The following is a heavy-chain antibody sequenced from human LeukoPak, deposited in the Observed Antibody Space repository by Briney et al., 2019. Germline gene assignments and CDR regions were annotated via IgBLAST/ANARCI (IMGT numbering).Heavy chain of an antibody. CDR3: ARRSIPAATGDY. V-gene: IGHV4-59*01. J-gene: IGHJ4*02. D-gene: IGHD2-2*01. CDR2: IYYSGST. Sequence: PSETLSLTCTVSGGSISSYYWSWIREPPGKGLEWIGYIYYSGSTNYNPSLKSRVTISVDTSKNQFPLKLSSVTAADTAVYYCARRSIPAATGDYWGQGTLVTVSS. CDR1: GGSISSYY.